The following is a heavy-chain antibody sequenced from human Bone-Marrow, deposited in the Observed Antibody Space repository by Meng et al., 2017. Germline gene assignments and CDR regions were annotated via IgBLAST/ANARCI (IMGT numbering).Heavy chain of an antibody. J-gene: IGHJ4*01. CDR1: GFTFSNTW. CDR3: SGHVDY. Sequence: SGWGLCKPGGSLGVSWAAPGFTFSNTWMPWVRQAPGKGLEWIGRMKSNVDGGTVDYAAAVKGRFFISRDDSENTFYLQMNSLKTEDTAVYYCSGHVDYWGHGTLVTVSS. V-gene: IGHV3-15*01. CDR2: MKSNVDGGTV.